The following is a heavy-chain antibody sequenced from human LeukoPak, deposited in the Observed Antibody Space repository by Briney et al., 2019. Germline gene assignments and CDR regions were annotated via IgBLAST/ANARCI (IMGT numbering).Heavy chain of an antibody. V-gene: IGHV3-21*01. CDR1: GFTFSSYS. Sequence: PGGSLRLSCAASGFTFSSYSMNWVRQAPGKGLEWVSFISSSSSYIYYADSVKGRFTITRDNSKNTLYLQMNSLRLEDMALYYCAKPSGSGVDYWGRGTRVTVSS. CDR3: AKPSGSGVDY. J-gene: IGHJ4*02. CDR2: ISSSSSYI. D-gene: IGHD1-26*01.